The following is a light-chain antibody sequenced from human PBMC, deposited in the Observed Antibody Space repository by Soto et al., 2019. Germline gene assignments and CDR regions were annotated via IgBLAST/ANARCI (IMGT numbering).Light chain of an antibody. CDR3: QSYDSSLSGSV. J-gene: IGLJ2*01. Sequence: QSVLTQPPSVSGAPGQRVTISCTGTSSNIGAGYDVHWYQQLPGTAPKLLIYGNNNRPSGVPDRFSGSKSGTSASLAITVFQAEDEADYYCQSYDSSLSGSVFGGGSKGTVL. CDR2: GNN. V-gene: IGLV1-40*01. CDR1: SSNIGAGYD.